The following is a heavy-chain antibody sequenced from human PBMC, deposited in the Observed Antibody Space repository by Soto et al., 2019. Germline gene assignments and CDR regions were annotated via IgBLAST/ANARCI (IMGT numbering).Heavy chain of an antibody. CDR3: ARLGQAPYRSWFDP. CDR2: IYYSGST. CDR1: GGSIRNYY. Sequence: SETLCLTCTVSGGSIRNYYWIWIRQPPGKGLEWIGYIYYSGSTNYNPSLKSRVTISVDTSRNQFSLKLSSVTAADTAVYYCARLGQAPYRSWFDPWGQGTMVTVSS. V-gene: IGHV4-59*01. J-gene: IGHJ5*02. D-gene: IGHD7-27*01.